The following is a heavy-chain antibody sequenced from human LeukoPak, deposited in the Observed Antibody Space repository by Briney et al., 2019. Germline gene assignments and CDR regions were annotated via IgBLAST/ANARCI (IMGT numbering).Heavy chain of an antibody. CDR2: ISGSGVST. V-gene: IGHV3-23*01. CDR1: DFTFSSYA. J-gene: IGHJ5*02. D-gene: IGHD4-23*01. Sequence: GGSLRLSCAASDFTFSSYAMSWVRQAPGKGLEWVSAISGSGVSTYYADSVKGRFSISRDNSDNTVYLQMNSLRAEDTAVYYCVGKKPPVVTPGADRWGQGPLVIVPS. CDR3: VGKKPPVVTPGADR.